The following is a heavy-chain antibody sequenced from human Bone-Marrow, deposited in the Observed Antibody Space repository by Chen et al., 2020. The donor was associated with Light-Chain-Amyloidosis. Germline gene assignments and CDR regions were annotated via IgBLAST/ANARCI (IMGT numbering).Heavy chain of an antibody. V-gene: IGHV3-43*02. D-gene: IGHD1-26*01. Sequence: EVQLVESGGGVVQPGGSLRLSCAASGLTCDDYAMHWVRQAPGKGLEWVSLISGDGGSTYYADSVKGRFTISRDNSKNSLYLQMNSLRTEDTALYYCAKDIFATYDPWGQGTLVTVSS. J-gene: IGHJ5*02. CDR1: GLTCDDYA. CDR3: AKDIFATYDP. CDR2: ISGDGGST.